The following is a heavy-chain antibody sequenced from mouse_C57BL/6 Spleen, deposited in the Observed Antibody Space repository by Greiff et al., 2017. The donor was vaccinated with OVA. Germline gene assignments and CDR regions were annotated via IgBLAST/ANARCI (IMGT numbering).Heavy chain of an antibody. CDR2: INPSSGYT. CDR3: ARASDDYDPGVFDY. J-gene: IGHJ2*01. CDR1: GYTFTSYW. Sequence: QVQLKESGAELAKPGASVKLSCKASGYTFTSYWLHWVKQRPGQGLEWIGYINPSSGYTKYNQKFKDKATLTADKSSSTAYMQLSSLTYEDSAVYYCARASDDYDPGVFDYWGQGTTLTVSS. D-gene: IGHD2-4*01. V-gene: IGHV1-7*01.